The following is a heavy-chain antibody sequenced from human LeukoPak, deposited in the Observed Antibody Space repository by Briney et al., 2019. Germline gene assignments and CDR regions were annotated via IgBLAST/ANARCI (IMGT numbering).Heavy chain of an antibody. Sequence: GGSLRLPCAASGFTFSSYAMSWVRQAPGKGLEWVSLISWDGDNTYYADSVKGRFTISRDNAKNSLYLQMNSLRAEDTALYYCARVSDISVAAYFDYWGQGTLVTVSS. CDR1: GFTFSSYA. J-gene: IGHJ4*02. D-gene: IGHD6-19*01. V-gene: IGHV3-20*04. CDR2: ISWDGDNT. CDR3: ARVSDISVAAYFDY.